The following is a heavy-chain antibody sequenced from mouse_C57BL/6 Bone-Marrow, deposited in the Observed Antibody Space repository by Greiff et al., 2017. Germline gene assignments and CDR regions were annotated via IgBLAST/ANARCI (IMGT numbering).Heavy chain of an antibody. D-gene: IGHD1-1*01. CDR1: GFTFSSYT. V-gene: IGHV5-9*01. Sequence: EVHLVESGGGLVKPGGSLKLSCAASGFTFSSYTMSWVRQTPETRLEWVATISGGGGNTYYPDSVKGRFTISRDNAKNTLYLQMSSLRSEDTALYYCARKGLLGAMDYWGQGTSVTVSS. CDR2: ISGGGGNT. CDR3: ARKGLLGAMDY. J-gene: IGHJ4*01.